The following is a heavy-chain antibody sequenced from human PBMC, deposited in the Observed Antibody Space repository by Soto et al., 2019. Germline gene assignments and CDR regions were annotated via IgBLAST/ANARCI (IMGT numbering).Heavy chain of an antibody. CDR3: ARGDGFGDPFNH. Sequence: QVQLVQSGAEVKEPGASVKVSCKTSGYAFTSYSITWVRQAPGQGLTLLGWITTHNGCPNYVEGLQKRLTMTTATSATTAYLELRSLRSDDTPIYYCARGDGFGDPFNHWGQGRLVTVAS. J-gene: IGHJ4*02. CDR2: ITTHNGCP. CDR1: GYAFTSYS. D-gene: IGHD4-17*01. V-gene: IGHV1-18*01.